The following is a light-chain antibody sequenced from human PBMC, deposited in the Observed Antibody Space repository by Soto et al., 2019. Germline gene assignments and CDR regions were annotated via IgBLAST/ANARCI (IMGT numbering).Light chain of an antibody. Sequence: DTVLTQSPATLSVSPGERATVSCRASQSLSSNLAWYQQKPGQAPRLLILGASDRVTGIPARFSGSGSGTEFTLTISSLQSEDFAVYYCQKYNNWPLTFGQGTRLEIK. V-gene: IGKV3-15*01. J-gene: IGKJ5*01. CDR2: GAS. CDR3: QKYNNWPLT. CDR1: QSLSSN.